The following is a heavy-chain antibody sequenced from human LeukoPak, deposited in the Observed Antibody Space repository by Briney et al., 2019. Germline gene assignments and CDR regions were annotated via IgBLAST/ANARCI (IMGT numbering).Heavy chain of an antibody. Sequence: PGGSLRLSCAASGFTFSSHAMSWVRQAAGKGLEWVSGISGSGGSTYYADSVKGRFTISRDDSKNTVYLQMNSLRAEDTAVYYCAKDHSPSYWGQGTLVTVSS. CDR1: GFTFSSHA. J-gene: IGHJ4*02. CDR2: ISGSGGST. V-gene: IGHV3-23*01. CDR3: AKDHSPSY.